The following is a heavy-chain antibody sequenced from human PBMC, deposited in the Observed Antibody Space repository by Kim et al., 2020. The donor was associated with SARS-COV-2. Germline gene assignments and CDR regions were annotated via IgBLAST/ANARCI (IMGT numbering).Heavy chain of an antibody. CDR1: GFTFSSYG. CDR2: ISYDGSNK. J-gene: IGHJ4*01. CDR3: AKSYYDFWSGYSSPFDY. Sequence: GGSLRLSCAASGFTFSSYGMHWVRQAPGKGLEWVAVISYDGSNKYYADSVKGRFTISRDNSKNTLYLQMNSLRAEDTAVYYCAKSYYDFWSGYSSPFDY. D-gene: IGHD3-3*01. V-gene: IGHV3-30*18.